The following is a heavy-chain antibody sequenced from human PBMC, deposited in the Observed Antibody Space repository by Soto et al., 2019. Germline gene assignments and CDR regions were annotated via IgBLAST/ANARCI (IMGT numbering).Heavy chain of an antibody. CDR3: ARDAAREAFDY. V-gene: IGHV1-69*04. CDR1: GGTFSSYT. J-gene: IGHJ4*02. CDR2: IIPILGIA. D-gene: IGHD6-25*01. Sequence: TVKVSCKASGGTFSSYTISWVRQAPGQGLEWMGRIIPILGIANYAQKFQGRVTITADKSTSTAYMELSSLRSEDTAVYYCARDAAREAFDYWGQGTLVTVSS.